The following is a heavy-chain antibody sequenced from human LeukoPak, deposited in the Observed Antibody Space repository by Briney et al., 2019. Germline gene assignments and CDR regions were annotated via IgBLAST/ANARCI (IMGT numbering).Heavy chain of an antibody. J-gene: IGHJ4*02. D-gene: IGHD3-22*01. V-gene: IGHV1-18*01. CDR1: GYIFSNYG. Sequence: GASVKVSCKASGYIFSNYGINWVRQAPGQGLEWMGWISAYNGNTNYAQKVHGRVTMTTDTSTTTAYMELRSLRSDDTAVYYCARDYYDSSGYYLLDYWGQGTLVTVSS. CDR2: ISAYNGNT. CDR3: ARDYYDSSGYYLLDY.